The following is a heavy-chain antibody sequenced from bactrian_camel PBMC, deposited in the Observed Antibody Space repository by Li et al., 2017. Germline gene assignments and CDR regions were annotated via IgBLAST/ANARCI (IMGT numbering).Heavy chain of an antibody. CDR1: GFTFRRYA. D-gene: IGHD3*01. Sequence: VQLVESGGGLVQPGGSLRLSCTASGFTFRRYAMSWVRQAPGKGLEWVSSINFSGELTYYADSVEGRSTISQDNKMELQMASLEPGDTAMYYCAADPRALYCAQSYITQPDAHFQYWGQGTQVTVS. J-gene: IGHJ4*01. CDR2: INFSGELT. V-gene: IGHV3S40*01. CDR3: AADPRALYCAQSYITQPDAHFQY.